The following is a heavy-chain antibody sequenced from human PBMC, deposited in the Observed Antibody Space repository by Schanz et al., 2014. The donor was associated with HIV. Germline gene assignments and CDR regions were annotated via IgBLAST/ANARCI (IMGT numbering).Heavy chain of an antibody. CDR2: IYYSGST. CDR3: ARSETIAARPVWYFDL. CDR1: GGSFSAYY. Sequence: QVQLQPWGAGLLKPSETLSLTCVVYGGSFSAYYWSWIRQPPGKGLEWIGSIYYSGSTYYNPSLKSRVTMSVDTSENHFSLKLSSATVADTAVYYCARSETIAARPVWYFDLWGRGTLVTVSS. V-gene: IGHV4-34*01. J-gene: IGHJ2*01. D-gene: IGHD6-6*01.